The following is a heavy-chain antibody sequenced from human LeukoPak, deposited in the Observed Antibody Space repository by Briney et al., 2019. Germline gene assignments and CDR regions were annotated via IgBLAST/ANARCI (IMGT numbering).Heavy chain of an antibody. Sequence: PSETLSLTCAVSGYSISSGYYWGWIRQPPGKGLEWIGSIYHSGSTYYNPSLKSRVTISVDTSKNQFSLKLSSVTAADTAVYYCARDYYDSSGYYPPAGDYWGQGTLVTVSS. V-gene: IGHV4-38-2*02. CDR1: GYSISSGYY. D-gene: IGHD3-22*01. CDR3: ARDYYDSSGYYPPAGDY. CDR2: IYHSGST. J-gene: IGHJ4*02.